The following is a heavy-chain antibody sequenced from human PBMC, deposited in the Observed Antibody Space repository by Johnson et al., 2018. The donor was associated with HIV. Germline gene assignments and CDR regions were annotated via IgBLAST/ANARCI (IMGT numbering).Heavy chain of an antibody. D-gene: IGHD1-26*01. J-gene: IGHJ3*02. V-gene: IGHV3-13*01. Sequence: VQLVESGGGLVQPGGSLRLSCAASRFTFTYYDMHSVRQPIGEGLEWVSGIGTAGDTNYPGSVKGRFTISRDNSKNTVYLQMNSLRVEDTAMYYCVREGGGEWEPPDAFDIWGQGTMVTASS. CDR3: VREGGGEWEPPDAFDI. CDR1: RFTFTYYD. CDR2: IGTAGDT.